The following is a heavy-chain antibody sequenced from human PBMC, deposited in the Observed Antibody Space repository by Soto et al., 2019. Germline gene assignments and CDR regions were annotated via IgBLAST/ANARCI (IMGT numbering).Heavy chain of an antibody. J-gene: IGHJ4*02. V-gene: IGHV3-48*03. CDR1: GFAFSNYE. CDR2: ISLSGSTI. D-gene: IGHD3-3*02. CDR3: ARESFSASPNFFDY. Sequence: EVQLMEAGGGLVQPGGSLRLSCAASGFAFSNYEMNWVRQAPGKGVEWDSYISLSGSTIYYADSVKGRFTISRDDAKNSLYLQMNSLRADDTAVYYCARESFSASPNFFDYWGQGTLVTVSS.